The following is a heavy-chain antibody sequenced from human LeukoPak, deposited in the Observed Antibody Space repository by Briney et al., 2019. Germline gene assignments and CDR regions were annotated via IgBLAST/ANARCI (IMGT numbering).Heavy chain of an antibody. Sequence: ASVKVSCKASGYTFTGYYMHWVRQAPGQGLEWMGRVNPDSGGTNYAQKFQGRVTMTRDTSISTAYMELSRLRSDDTAVYYCAREPATMVRGVLLGRFDPWGQGTLVTVSS. V-gene: IGHV1-2*06. CDR3: AREPATMVRGVLLGRFDP. CDR1: GYTFTGYY. J-gene: IGHJ5*02. CDR2: VNPDSGGT. D-gene: IGHD3-10*01.